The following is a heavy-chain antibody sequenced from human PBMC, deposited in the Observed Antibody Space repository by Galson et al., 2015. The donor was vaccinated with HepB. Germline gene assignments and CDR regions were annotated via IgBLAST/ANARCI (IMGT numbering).Heavy chain of an antibody. CDR2: ISDSGAIS. Sequence: SLRLPCAVSGFNFSDFFMTWIRQAPGEGLEWSSYISDSGAISYYADSVKGRFTVSRDNAKKSLFLQMSRLRAEDTAVYYCAKAAGWFDPLCQGTLVTVSS. J-gene: IGHJ5*02. V-gene: IGHV3-11*01. CDR3: AKAAGWFDP. CDR1: GFNFSDFF.